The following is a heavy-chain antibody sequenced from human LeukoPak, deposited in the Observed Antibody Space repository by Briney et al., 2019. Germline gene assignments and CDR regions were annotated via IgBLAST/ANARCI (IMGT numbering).Heavy chain of an antibody. CDR2: IKSKTDGGTT. D-gene: IGHD3-22*01. CDR3: TTRYYYDSSGYYYYFDY. J-gene: IGHJ4*02. V-gene: IGHV3-15*01. CDR1: GFTFSNAW. Sequence: GRSLRLSCAASGFTFSNAWMSWVRQAPGKGLEWVGRIKSKTDGGTTDYAAPVKGRFTISRDDSKNTLYLQMNSLKTEDTAVYYCTTRYYYDSSGYYYYFDYWGQGTLVTVSS.